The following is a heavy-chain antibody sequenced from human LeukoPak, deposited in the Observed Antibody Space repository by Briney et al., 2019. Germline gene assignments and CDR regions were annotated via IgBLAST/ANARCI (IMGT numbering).Heavy chain of an antibody. CDR1: GFTVSSNY. CDR3: ARDNSVRDEAWWFNP. V-gene: IGHV3-53*01. Sequence: GGSLRLSCAASGFTVSSNYMSWVRQAPGKGLEWVSVIYSGGSTYYADSPKGRFTISRDNSKNTLYLQMNSLRAEDTAVYYCARDNSVRDEAWWFNPWGQGTLVTVSS. CDR2: IYSGGST. J-gene: IGHJ5*02. D-gene: IGHD5-24*01.